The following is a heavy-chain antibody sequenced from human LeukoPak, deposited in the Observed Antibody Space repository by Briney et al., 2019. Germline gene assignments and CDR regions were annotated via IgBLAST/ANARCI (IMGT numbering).Heavy chain of an antibody. V-gene: IGHV4-30-4*01. CDR2: IYYSGCN. Sequence: PSQTLSLTCTVSGGSISSDDYYWSWIRQPPGKGLEWIGYIYYSGCNSSNPSLKSRLTLSLDTSKNQFSLKLGSVTAADTAVYYCARVLIRLWGATVSTDGFDIRGQGTMVTVS. D-gene: IGHD1-26*01. CDR3: ARVLIRLWGATVSTDGFDI. J-gene: IGHJ3*02. CDR1: GGSISSDDYY.